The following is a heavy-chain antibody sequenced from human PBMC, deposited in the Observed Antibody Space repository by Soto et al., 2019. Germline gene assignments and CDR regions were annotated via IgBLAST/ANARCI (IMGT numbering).Heavy chain of an antibody. J-gene: IGHJ6*02. V-gene: IGHV3-23*01. D-gene: IGHD3-10*01. CDR2: ISGSGVST. CDR3: AKAPGGAYYYGMDV. CDR1: GFTFRSYA. Sequence: EVQLLESGGGLVQPGGSLRLSCAASGFTFRSYAMSGVRQAPGKGLEWVSAISGSGVSTYYADSVKGRFTVSRDNSKNTLYLQMNSLRAEDTAVYYCAKAPGGAYYYGMDVWGQGTTVTVS.